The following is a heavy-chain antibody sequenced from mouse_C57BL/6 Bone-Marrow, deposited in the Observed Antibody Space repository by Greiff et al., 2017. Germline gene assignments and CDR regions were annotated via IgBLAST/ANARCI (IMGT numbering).Heavy chain of an antibody. Sequence: VQLQQSGAELARPGASVKLSCKASGYTFTSYGISWVKQRTGQGLEWIGEIYPRSGNTYYNEKFKGKATLTADKSSSTAYMELRSLTSEDSAVYFCARAPYYYGSSYVGCAYWGQGTLVTVSA. CDR2: IYPRSGNT. CDR3: ARAPYYYGSSYVGCAY. J-gene: IGHJ3*01. D-gene: IGHD1-1*01. V-gene: IGHV1-81*01. CDR1: GYTFTSYG.